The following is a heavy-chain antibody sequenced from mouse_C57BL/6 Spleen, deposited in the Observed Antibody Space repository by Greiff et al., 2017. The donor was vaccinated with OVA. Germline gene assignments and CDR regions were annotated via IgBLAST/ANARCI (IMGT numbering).Heavy chain of an antibody. CDR2: INYDGSST. V-gene: IGHV5-16*01. Sequence: EVMLVESEGGLVQPGSSMKLSCTASGFTFSDYYMAWVRQVPEKGLEWVANINYDGSSTYYLDSLKSRFIISRDNAKNILYLQMSSLKSEDTATYYCARVDYGSSWFAYWGQGTLVTVSA. CDR3: ARVDYGSSWFAY. J-gene: IGHJ3*01. D-gene: IGHD1-1*01. CDR1: GFTFSDYY.